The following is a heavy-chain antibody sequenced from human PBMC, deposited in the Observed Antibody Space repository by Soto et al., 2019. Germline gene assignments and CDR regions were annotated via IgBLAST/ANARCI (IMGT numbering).Heavy chain of an antibody. CDR1: GFTFSNAW. CDR2: IKSKTDGGTT. CDR3: TTAPLYGDYRIEGVDD. J-gene: IGHJ4*02. D-gene: IGHD4-17*01. V-gene: IGHV3-15*07. Sequence: PGGSLRLSCAASGFTFSNAWMNWVRQAPGKGLEWVGRIKSKTDGGTTDYAAPVKGRFTISRDDSKNTLYLQMNSLKTEDTAVYYCTTAPLYGDYRIEGVDDWGQGTLVTVSS.